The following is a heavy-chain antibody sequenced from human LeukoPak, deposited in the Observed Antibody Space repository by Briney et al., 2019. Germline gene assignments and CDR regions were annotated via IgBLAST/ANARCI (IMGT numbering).Heavy chain of an antibody. Sequence: KPSETLSLTCTVSGGSINSDDYYWSWIRQPPGKGLGWIGYIFLTGNTYYNPSLKGRVTISIDTSKDQFSLKLNSVTAADTAIYYCARDSAGVPANFDYWGQGALVTVSS. CDR1: GGSINSDDYY. CDR2: IFLTGNT. J-gene: IGHJ4*02. CDR3: ARDSAGVPANFDY. D-gene: IGHD6-19*01. V-gene: IGHV4-30-4*01.